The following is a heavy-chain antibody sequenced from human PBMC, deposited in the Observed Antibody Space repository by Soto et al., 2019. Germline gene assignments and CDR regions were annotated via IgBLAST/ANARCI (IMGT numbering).Heavy chain of an antibody. D-gene: IGHD3-22*01. Sequence: PGGSLRLSCVASGFTLRTYGMHWVRQAPGKGLEWVAVIWDDGTNKDYADSVKGRFTISRDISKNTLYLQRNSLRAEDTAVYYCARGVSDSSGYTLRHFDFWGQGTLVTVSS. CDR2: IWDDGTNK. CDR3: ARGVSDSSGYTLRHFDF. V-gene: IGHV3-33*01. J-gene: IGHJ4*02. CDR1: GFTLRTYG.